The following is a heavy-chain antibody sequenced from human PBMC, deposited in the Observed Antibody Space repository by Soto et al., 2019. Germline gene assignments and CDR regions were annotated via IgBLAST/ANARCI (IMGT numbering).Heavy chain of an antibody. D-gene: IGHD2-21*01. CDR3: ESAYCGGDCQSYYYYGMEV. J-gene: IGHJ6*02. CDR1: GYSISSGYY. Sequence: PSETLSLTCAVSGYSISSGYYWGWIRQPPGKGLEWIGSIYHSGSTYYNPSLKSRVTISVDTSKNQFSLKLSSVTAADTAVYYCESAYCGGDCQSYYYYGMEVWGQGTTVTVSS. CDR2: IYHSGST. V-gene: IGHV4-38-2*01.